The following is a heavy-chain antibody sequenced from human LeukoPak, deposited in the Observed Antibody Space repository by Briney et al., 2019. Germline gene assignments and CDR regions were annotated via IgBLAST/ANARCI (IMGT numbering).Heavy chain of an antibody. CDR2: TNPNSGGT. CDR1: GYTFTGYY. V-gene: IGHV1-2*06. Sequence: ASVTVSCKASGYTFTGYYMHWVRQAPGQGLEWMGRTNPNSGGTNYAQKFQGRVTMTRDTSISTAYMELSRLRSDDTAVYYCARHDSMDVWGQGTTVTVSS. J-gene: IGHJ6*02. CDR3: ARHDSMDV.